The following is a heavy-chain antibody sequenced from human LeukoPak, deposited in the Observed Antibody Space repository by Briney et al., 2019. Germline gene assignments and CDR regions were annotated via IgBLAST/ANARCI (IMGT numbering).Heavy chain of an antibody. V-gene: IGHV3-23*01. CDR1: GFTFSKAW. J-gene: IGHJ4*02. Sequence: PGGSLRLSCAASGFTFSKAWMNWVRQAPGKGLEWVSAISGSGGSTYYADSVKGRFTISRDNSKNTLYLQMNSLRAEDTAVYYCAKAAVVVAAPYFDYWGQGTLVTVSS. CDR2: ISGSGGST. D-gene: IGHD2-15*01. CDR3: AKAAVVVAAPYFDY.